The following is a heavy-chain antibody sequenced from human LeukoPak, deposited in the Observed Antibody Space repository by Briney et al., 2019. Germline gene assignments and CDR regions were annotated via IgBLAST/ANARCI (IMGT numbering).Heavy chain of an antibody. Sequence: ASVKVSCKASGYTFTGYYMHWVRQAPGQGLEWMGWINPNSGGTNYAQKFQGRVTMTEDTSTDTAYMELSSLRSEDTAAYYCATVPRDPVLLWYWGQGTLVTVSS. CDR2: INPNSGGT. J-gene: IGHJ4*02. CDR3: ATVPRDPVLLWY. CDR1: GYTFTGYY. D-gene: IGHD2-21*01. V-gene: IGHV1-2*02.